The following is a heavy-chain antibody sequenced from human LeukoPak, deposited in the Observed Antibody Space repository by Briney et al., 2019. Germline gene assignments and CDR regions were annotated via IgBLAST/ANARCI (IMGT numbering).Heavy chain of an antibody. CDR3: ARESPSYNSPQRYMDV. J-gene: IGHJ6*03. CDR1: GGSISRYY. D-gene: IGHD6-13*01. CDR2: IYYSGST. Sequence: PSETLSLTCTVSGGSISRYYWSWIRQPPGKGLEWIGNIYYSGSTNYTTSLKSRLTISVDTSKNQFSLELSSVTAADTAVYYCARESPSYNSPQRYMDVWGKGTTVTVSS. V-gene: IGHV4-59*01.